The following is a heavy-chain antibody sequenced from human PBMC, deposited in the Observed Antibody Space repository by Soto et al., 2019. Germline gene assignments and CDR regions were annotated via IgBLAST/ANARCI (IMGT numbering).Heavy chain of an antibody. V-gene: IGHV3-53*01. CDR1: GFTVSSNY. D-gene: IGHD6-19*01. Sequence: GGSLRLSCAASGFTVSSNYMSWVRQAPGKGLEWVSVIYSGGSTYYADSVKGRFTISRDNSKNTLYLQMNSLRAEDTAVYYCASIAVAGRRNDAFDIWGQGTMVTVSS. J-gene: IGHJ3*02. CDR2: IYSGGST. CDR3: ASIAVAGRRNDAFDI.